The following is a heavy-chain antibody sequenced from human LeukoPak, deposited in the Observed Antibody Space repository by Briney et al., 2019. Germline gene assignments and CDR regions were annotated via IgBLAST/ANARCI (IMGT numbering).Heavy chain of an antibody. CDR1: GGSISTYY. J-gene: IGHJ3*02. CDR2: IYNSGNT. Sequence: SETLSLTCTVSGGSISTYYWNWIRQPAGEGLEWIGHIYNSGNTNYNPSLKGRGTISVDRSRNMFSLKLSSVTAADTAVYYCARDYIVETGVVAFDIWGQGTMVTVSS. CDR3: ARDYIVETGVVAFDI. D-gene: IGHD5-12*01. V-gene: IGHV4-4*07.